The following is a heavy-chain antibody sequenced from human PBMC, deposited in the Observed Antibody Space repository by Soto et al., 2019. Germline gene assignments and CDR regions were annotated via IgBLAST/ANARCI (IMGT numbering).Heavy chain of an antibody. D-gene: IGHD3-16*01. J-gene: IGHJ4*02. CDR3: AKEKDYDYIWGSWPVDY. CDR1: GFTFSSYG. V-gene: IGHV3-30*18. CDR2: ISYDGSNK. Sequence: GGSLRLSCAASGFTFSSYGMHWVRQAPGKGLEWVAVISYDGSNKYYADSVKGRFTISRDNSKNTLYLQMNSLRAEDTAVYYCAKEKDYDYIWGSWPVDYWGQGTLVTVSS.